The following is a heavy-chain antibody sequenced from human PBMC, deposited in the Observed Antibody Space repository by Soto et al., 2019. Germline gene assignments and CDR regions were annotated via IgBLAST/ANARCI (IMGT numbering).Heavy chain of an antibody. V-gene: IGHV1-2*02. CDR3: AREVPRGGNVDY. CDR1: GYTFTGYY. Sequence: ASVKVSCKASGYTFTGYYMHWVRQAPGQGLEWMGWINPNSGGTNCAQKFQGRVTMTRDTSISTAYMELSRLRSDDTAVYYCAREVPRGGNVDYWGQGTLVTVSS. J-gene: IGHJ4*02. CDR2: INPNSGGT. D-gene: IGHD3-16*01.